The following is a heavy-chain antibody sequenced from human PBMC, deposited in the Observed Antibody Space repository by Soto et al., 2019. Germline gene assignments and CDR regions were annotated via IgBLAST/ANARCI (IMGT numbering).Heavy chain of an antibody. V-gene: IGHV4-30-2*01. Sequence: PSETLSLTCAVSGGSLSSGGYSWSWIRQPPGKGLECIGYIYHSGSTYYNPSLKSRVTISVDRSKNQFSLKLSSATAADTAVYYCARLDYYYDSSGYFPTRFWFAPWGQGTMVTVSS. D-gene: IGHD3-22*01. CDR2: IYHSGST. CDR1: GGSLSSGGYS. J-gene: IGHJ5*02. CDR3: ARLDYYYDSSGYFPTRFWFAP.